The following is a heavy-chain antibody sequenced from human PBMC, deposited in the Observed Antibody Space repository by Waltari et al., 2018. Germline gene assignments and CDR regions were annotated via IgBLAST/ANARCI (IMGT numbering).Heavy chain of an antibody. CDR3: ATEGLPAGFDP. V-gene: IGHV1-24*01. CDR1: GYTLTELS. Sequence: VQLVQSGAEVKKPGESLKISCKVSGYTLTELSMHLGRQAPGKGLEWMGGVDPEDGETIYAQKCQGRVTMTEDTSTDTAYMELSSLRSEDTAVYYCATEGLPAGFDPWGQGTLVTVSS. CDR2: VDPEDGET. J-gene: IGHJ5*02.